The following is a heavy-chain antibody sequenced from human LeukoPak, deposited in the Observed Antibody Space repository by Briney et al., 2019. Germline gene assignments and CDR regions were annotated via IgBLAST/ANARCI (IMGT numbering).Heavy chain of an antibody. J-gene: IGHJ3*02. CDR1: GDSFSSHY. D-gene: IGHD4-17*01. CDR2: VSYIGST. V-gene: IGHV4-59*11. CDR3: AQDPTTVTKGLDI. Sequence: MTSETLSLTCTVSGDSFSSHYWSWVRQPPGRGLEWIGYVSYIGSTNYNPSLKSRVAISVDTSKNQFSLKLSSVTAADTAVYYCAQDPTTVTKGLDIWGQGTMVTVSS.